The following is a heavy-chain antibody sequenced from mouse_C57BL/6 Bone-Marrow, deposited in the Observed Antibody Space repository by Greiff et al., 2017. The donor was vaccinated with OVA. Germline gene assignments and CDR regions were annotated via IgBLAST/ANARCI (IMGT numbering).Heavy chain of an antibody. CDR2: IDPSDSET. Sequence: QVQLKQPGAELVRPGSSVKLSCKASGYTFTSYWMHWVKQRPIQGLEWIGNIDPSDSETHYNQKFKDKATLTVDKSSSTAYMQLSSLTSEDSAVYYCARWDYYGCLYWGQGTLVTVSA. D-gene: IGHD1-1*01. CDR1: GYTFTSYW. CDR3: ARWDYYGCLY. J-gene: IGHJ3*01. V-gene: IGHV1-52*01.